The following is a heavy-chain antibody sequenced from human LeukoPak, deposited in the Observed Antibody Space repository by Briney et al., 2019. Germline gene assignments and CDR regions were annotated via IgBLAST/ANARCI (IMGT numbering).Heavy chain of an antibody. J-gene: IGHJ6*02. CDR3: ARQKNVDIVARPDLRPNGGSVFGYGMDV. CDR1: GGTFSSYA. CDR2: IIPILGIA. V-gene: IGHV1-69*04. D-gene: IGHD5-12*01. Sequence: GASVKVSCKASGGTFSSYAISWVRQAPGQGLEWMGRIIPILGIANYAQKFQGRVTITADKSTSTAYMELSSLRSDDTAVYYCARQKNVDIVARPDLRPNGGSVFGYGMDVWGQGTMVTVSS.